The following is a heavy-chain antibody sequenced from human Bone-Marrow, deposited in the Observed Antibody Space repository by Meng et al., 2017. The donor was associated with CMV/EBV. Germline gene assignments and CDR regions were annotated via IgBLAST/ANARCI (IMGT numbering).Heavy chain of an antibody. V-gene: IGHV4-34*01. CDR2: INHSGST. Sequence: GSLRLSCAVYGGSFSGYYWSWIRQPPGKGLEWIGEINHSGSTNYNPSLKSRVTISVDTSKNQFSLKLSSVTAADTAVYYCAGDGYDTLDYWGQGTLVTVSS. D-gene: IGHD2-15*01. CDR1: GGSFSGYY. J-gene: IGHJ4*02. CDR3: AGDGYDTLDY.